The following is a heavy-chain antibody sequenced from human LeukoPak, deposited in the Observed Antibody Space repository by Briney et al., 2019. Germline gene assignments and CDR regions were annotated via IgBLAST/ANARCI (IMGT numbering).Heavy chain of an antibody. CDR3: ASARAAYFDWLLNY. Sequence: GASVKVSCKASGYTFTSYGISWVRQAPGQGLEWMGWISAYNGNTNYAQKLQGRVTMTTDTSTSTAYMELRSLRSDDTAVYYCASARAAYFDWLLNYWGQGTLVTVSS. CDR2: ISAYNGNT. CDR1: GYTFTSYG. D-gene: IGHD3-9*01. V-gene: IGHV1-18*01. J-gene: IGHJ4*02.